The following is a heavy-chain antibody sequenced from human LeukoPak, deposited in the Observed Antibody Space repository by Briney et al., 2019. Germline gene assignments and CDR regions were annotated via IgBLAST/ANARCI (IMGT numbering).Heavy chain of an antibody. CDR3: AGYGVYPY. CDR1: GFAVNTYD. J-gene: IGHJ4*02. D-gene: IGHD5/OR15-5a*01. Sequence: AGSLRLSCAASGFAVNTYDMYWVRQAPGEGPQWIAYFGISGTIYYADSVRGRFTISRDSAKNSLYLQMNGLRVDDTAIYYCAGYGVYPYWGQGTPVTVSS. V-gene: IGHV3-48*01. CDR2: FGISGTI.